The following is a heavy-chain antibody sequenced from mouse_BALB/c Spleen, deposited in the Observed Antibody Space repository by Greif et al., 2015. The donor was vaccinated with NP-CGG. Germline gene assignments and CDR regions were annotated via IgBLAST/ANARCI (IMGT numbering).Heavy chain of an antibody. V-gene: IGHV1-18*01. CDR1: GYSFTGYT. D-gene: IGHD2-3*01. Sequence: VHVKQSGPELVKPGASMKISCKASGYSFTGYTMNWVKQSHGKNLEWIGLINPYNGGTSYNQKFKGKATLTVDKSSSTAYMELLSLTSEDSAVYYCAREGGLDGYYAMDYWGQGTSVTVSS. J-gene: IGHJ4*01. CDR2: INPYNGGT. CDR3: AREGGLDGYYAMDY.